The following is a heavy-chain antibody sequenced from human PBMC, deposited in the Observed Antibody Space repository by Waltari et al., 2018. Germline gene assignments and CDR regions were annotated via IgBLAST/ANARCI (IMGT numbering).Heavy chain of an antibody. Sequence: EVQLVESGGGLVQPGGSLRLSCAASGFTFSSYSMNWVRQAPGKGLEWVSSISSSSSTIDDADSVKGRFTISRDDAKDSLYLQMNSLRAEDTAVYYCARESVRITGTFDYWGQGTLVTVSS. D-gene: IGHD1-7*01. CDR2: ISSSSSTI. J-gene: IGHJ4*02. CDR3: ARESVRITGTFDY. V-gene: IGHV3-48*01. CDR1: GFTFSSYS.